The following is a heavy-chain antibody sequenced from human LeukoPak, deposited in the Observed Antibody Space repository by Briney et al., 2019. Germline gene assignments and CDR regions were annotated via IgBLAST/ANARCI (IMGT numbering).Heavy chain of an antibody. CDR2: IYYSGST. CDR3: ASLGSYTIGYYFDY. CDR1: GGSISSSSYY. V-gene: IGHV4-39*01. J-gene: IGHJ4*02. D-gene: IGHD1-26*01. Sequence: SETLSLTCTVSGGSISSSSYYWGWIRQPPGKGLEWIGSIYYSGSTYYNPSLKSRVTISVDTSKNQFSLKLSSVTAADTAVYYCASLGSYTIGYYFDYWGQGTLVTVSS.